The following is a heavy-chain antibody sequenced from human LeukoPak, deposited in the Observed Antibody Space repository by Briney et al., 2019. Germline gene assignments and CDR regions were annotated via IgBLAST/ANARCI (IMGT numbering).Heavy chain of an antibody. D-gene: IGHD2-15*01. CDR3: ATTPRYCSGGSCYYFDY. Sequence: ASVKVSCKVSGYTLTELSMHWVRQAPGKGLEWMGGFDPEDGETIYAQKFQGRVTMTKDTSTDTAYMELSSLRSEDTAVYYCATTPRYCSGGSCYYFDYWGQGTLVTVSS. CDR1: GYTLTELS. CDR2: FDPEDGET. V-gene: IGHV1-24*01. J-gene: IGHJ4*02.